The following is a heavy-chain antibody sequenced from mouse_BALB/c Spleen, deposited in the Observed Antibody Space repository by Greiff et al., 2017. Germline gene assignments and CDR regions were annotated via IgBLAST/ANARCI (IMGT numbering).Heavy chain of an antibody. CDR1: GFNIKDTY. D-gene: IGHD2-1*01. CDR3: ASTYGNYVFFDY. Sequence: VQLQQSGAELVKPGASVKLSCTASGFNIKDTYMHWVKQRPEQGLEWIGRIDPANGNTKYDPKFQGKATITADTSSNTAYLQLSSLTSEDTAVYYCASTYGNYVFFDYWGQGTTLTVSS. CDR2: IDPANGNT. J-gene: IGHJ2*01. V-gene: IGHV14-3*02.